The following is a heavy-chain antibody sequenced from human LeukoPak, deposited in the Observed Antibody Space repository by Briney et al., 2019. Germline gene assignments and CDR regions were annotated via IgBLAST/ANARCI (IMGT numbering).Heavy chain of an antibody. CDR2: ISWDGGST. CDR1: GFTFDDYA. V-gene: IGHV3-43D*04. CDR3: AKDKGYSSSWYLFDY. D-gene: IGHD6-13*01. J-gene: IGHJ4*02. Sequence: AGGSLRLSCAASGFTFDDYAMHWVRQAPGKGLEWVSLISWDGGSTYYADSVKGRFTISRDNSKNSLYLQMNSLRAEDTALYYCAKDKGYSSSWYLFDYWGQGTLVTVSS.